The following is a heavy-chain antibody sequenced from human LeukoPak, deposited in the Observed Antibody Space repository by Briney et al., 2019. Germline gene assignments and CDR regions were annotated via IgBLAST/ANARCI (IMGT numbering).Heavy chain of an antibody. CDR1: GFTFSSYS. CDR3: ARDGHIGSSSNWFDP. J-gene: IGHJ5*02. D-gene: IGHD6-13*01. CDR2: ISSSSSYI. V-gene: IGHV3-21*01. Sequence: GGSLRLSCAASGFTFSSYSMNWVRQAPGKGLEWVSSISSSSSYIYYADSVKGRFTTSRDNAKNSLYLQMNSLRAEDTAVYYCARDGHIGSSSNWFDPWGQGTLVTVSS.